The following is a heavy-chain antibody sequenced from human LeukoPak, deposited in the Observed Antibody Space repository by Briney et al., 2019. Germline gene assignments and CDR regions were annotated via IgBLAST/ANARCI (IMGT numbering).Heavy chain of an antibody. D-gene: IGHD6-13*01. CDR2: IYYSGST. V-gene: IGHV4-39*01. J-gene: IGHJ4*02. CDR3: ARRQGIAAAVPY. Sequence: KPSETLSLTCTVSGGSTSSSSYYWGWIRQPPGKGLEWIGSIYYSGSTYYNPSLKSRVTISVDTSKNQFSLKLSSVTAADTAVYYCARRQGIAAAVPYWGQGTLVTVSS. CDR1: GGSTSSSSYY.